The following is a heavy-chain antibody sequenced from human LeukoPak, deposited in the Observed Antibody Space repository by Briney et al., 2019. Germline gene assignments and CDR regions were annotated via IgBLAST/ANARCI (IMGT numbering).Heavy chain of an antibody. D-gene: IGHD2-2*01. V-gene: IGHV3-11*01. CDR3: ARADIVVVPAAYYYYYGMDV. J-gene: IGHJ6*02. CDR1: GFTFSDYY. Sequence: NPGGSLRLSCAASGFTFSDYYMSWLRQAPGKGLEWVSYISSSGSTIYYADSVKGRFTISRDNAKNSLYLQMNSLRAEDTAVYYCARADIVVVPAAYYYYYGMDVGGQGTTVIVSS. CDR2: ISSSGSTI.